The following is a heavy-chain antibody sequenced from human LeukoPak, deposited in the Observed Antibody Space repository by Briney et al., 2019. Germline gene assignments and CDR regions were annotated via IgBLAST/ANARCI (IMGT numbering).Heavy chain of an antibody. V-gene: IGHV4-39*07. CDR1: GGSISSSSYY. D-gene: IGHD4-17*01. Sequence: SETLSLTCTVSGGSISSSSYYWGWIRQPPGKGLEWIGSIYYSGSTYYNPSLKSRVTISVDTSKNQFSLKLSSVTAADTAVYYCARDYLLGDGDYEDPYYFDYWGQGTLVTVSS. CDR3: ARDYLLGDGDYEDPYYFDY. CDR2: IYYSGST. J-gene: IGHJ4*02.